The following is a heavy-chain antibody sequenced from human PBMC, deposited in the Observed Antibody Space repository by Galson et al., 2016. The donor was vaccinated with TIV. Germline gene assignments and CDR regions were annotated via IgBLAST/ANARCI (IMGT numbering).Heavy chain of an antibody. CDR1: GFTFSTYW. D-gene: IGHD1-1*01. Sequence: SLRLSCAASGFTFSTYWMHWVRQAPGKGLVWVSRIDSEGDNTRYADSVTGRFTISRDNAKNTLYLQMSSLGADDTAVYYCARGALDTDRQYSYYYGLDVWGQGTTVTVSS. V-gene: IGHV3-74*01. CDR3: ARGALDTDRQYSYYYGLDV. J-gene: IGHJ6*02. CDR2: IDSEGDNT.